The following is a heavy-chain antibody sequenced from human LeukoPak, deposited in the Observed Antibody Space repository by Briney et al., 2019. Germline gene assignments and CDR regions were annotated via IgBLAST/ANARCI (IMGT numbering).Heavy chain of an antibody. CDR1: GFTLSSYA. CDR2: ISYDGSNK. Sequence: GRSLRLSCAASGFTLSSYAMHWVRQAPGKGLEWVAVISYDGSNKYYADSVKGRFTISRDNSKNTLYLQMNSLRAEDTAVYYCARDKIHLGSGSYSSVGYWGQGTLVTVSS. D-gene: IGHD3-10*01. J-gene: IGHJ4*02. CDR3: ARDKIHLGSGSYSSVGY. V-gene: IGHV3-30*04.